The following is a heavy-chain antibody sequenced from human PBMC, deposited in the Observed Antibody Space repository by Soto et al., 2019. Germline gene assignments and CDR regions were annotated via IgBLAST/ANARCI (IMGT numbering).Heavy chain of an antibody. J-gene: IGHJ4*02. CDR3: ARSPYSSGSYYPIDY. D-gene: IGHD3-22*01. CDR1: GYTFTYYD. V-gene: IGHV1-46*01. Sequence: ASVKVCCKASGYTFTYYDIHWMRQASGQGLEWMGIINPSGGSTSYAQNFQGRVTMTRDTSTSTVYMELSSLRSEDTAVYYCARSPYSSGSYYPIDYWGQGTLVTVSS. CDR2: INPSGGST.